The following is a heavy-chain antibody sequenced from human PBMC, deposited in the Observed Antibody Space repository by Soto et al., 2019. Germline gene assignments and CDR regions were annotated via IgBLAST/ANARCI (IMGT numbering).Heavy chain of an antibody. J-gene: IGHJ4*02. V-gene: IGHV3-73*01. CDR3: TAQTPSVADY. CDR1: GFTFGDSP. CDR2: IRSKADSYAT. Sequence: SGGSLRLSCVASGFTFGDSPMHWVRQASGKGLEWVGHIRSKADSYATAYAESVKGRFSVSRDDSRNTAYLQMDSLETGDTAVYYCTAQTPSVADYCGQAPLVTVSS.